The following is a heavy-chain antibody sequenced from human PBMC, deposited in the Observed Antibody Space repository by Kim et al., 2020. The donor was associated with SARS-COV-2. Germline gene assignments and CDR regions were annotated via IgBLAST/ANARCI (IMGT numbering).Heavy chain of an antibody. CDR2: INTNTGNP. CDR1: GYTFTSYA. CDR3: AGAEVQDYYYYYGMDV. Sequence: ASVKVSCKASGYTFTSYAMNWVRQAPGQGLEWMGWINTNTGNPTYAQGFTGRFVFSLDTSVSTAYLQISSLKAEDTAVYYCAGAEVQDYYYYYGMDVWGQGTTVTVSS. J-gene: IGHJ6*02. V-gene: IGHV7-4-1*02.